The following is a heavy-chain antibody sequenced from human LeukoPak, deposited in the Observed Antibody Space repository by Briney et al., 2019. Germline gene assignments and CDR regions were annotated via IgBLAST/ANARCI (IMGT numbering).Heavy chain of an antibody. D-gene: IGHD3-10*01. CDR1: GGSISSYY. CDR3: ARGGYYGSGNDFRFDP. CDR2: IYYSGST. J-gene: IGHJ5*02. V-gene: IGHV4-59*01. Sequence: SETLSLTCTVSGGSISSYYWSWIRQPPGKGLEWIGYIYYSGSTNYNPSLKSRVTISVDTSKKQFSLKLSSVTPADTAVYYCARGGYYGSGNDFRFDPWGQGTLVTVSS.